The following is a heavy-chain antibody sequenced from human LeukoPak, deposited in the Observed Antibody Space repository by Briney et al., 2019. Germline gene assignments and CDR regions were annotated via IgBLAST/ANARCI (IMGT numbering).Heavy chain of an antibody. CDR2: ISDSGST. CDR3: ARDSSSGWGGGYFDS. J-gene: IGHJ4*02. V-gene: IGHV4-31*03. Sequence: SETLSLTCSVSGASISSGGYYWSWIRQHPGKGLEWIVYISDSGSTDYNPSLKSRVTISIDTSKNHLSLRLTSVTAADTAVYYCARDSSSGWGGGYFDSWGQGTLVSVSS. D-gene: IGHD6-19*01. CDR1: GASISSGGYY.